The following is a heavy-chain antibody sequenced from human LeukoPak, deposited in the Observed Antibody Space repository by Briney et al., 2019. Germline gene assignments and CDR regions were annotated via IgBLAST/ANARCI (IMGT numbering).Heavy chain of an antibody. D-gene: IGHD3-10*01. CDR1: GGSISSYY. V-gene: IGHV4-59*01. Sequence: SETLSLTCTVSGGSISSYYWSWIRQPPGKGLEWIGYIYYSGGTNYNPSLKSRVTISVDTSKNQFSLKLSSVTAADTAVYYCATMAYFGSTDYWGQGTLVTVSS. CDR3: ATMAYFGSTDY. CDR2: IYYSGGT. J-gene: IGHJ4*02.